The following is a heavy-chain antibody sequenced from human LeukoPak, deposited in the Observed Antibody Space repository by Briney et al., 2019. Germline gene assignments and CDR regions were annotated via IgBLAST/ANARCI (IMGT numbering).Heavy chain of an antibody. CDR2: IYPGDSDT. Sequence: GESLKISCKGSGHSFTSDWIGWVRQMPGKGLEWMGIIYPGDSDTTYSPSFQGQVTISADKSISTAYLQWSSLKASDTAMYYCASNSIAAPSYYFDYWGQGTLVTVSP. CDR3: ASNSIAAPSYYFDY. D-gene: IGHD6-6*01. CDR1: GHSFTSDW. V-gene: IGHV5-51*01. J-gene: IGHJ4*02.